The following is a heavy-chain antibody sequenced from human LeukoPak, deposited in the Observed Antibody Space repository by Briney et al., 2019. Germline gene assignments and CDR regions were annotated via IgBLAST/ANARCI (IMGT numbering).Heavy chain of an antibody. D-gene: IGHD4/OR15-4a*01. V-gene: IGHV3-23*01. CDR3: ANEEVPNDY. J-gene: IGHJ4*02. Sequence: PGGSLRLSCEVSGFPFSSHAMSWVRQAPGRGLEWVSGISISADMTYYADSVQGRFIISRDNFKNTVYLQMDSLRVEDTAVYYCANEEVPNDYWGQGTLVTVSS. CDR2: ISISADMT. CDR1: GFPFSSHA.